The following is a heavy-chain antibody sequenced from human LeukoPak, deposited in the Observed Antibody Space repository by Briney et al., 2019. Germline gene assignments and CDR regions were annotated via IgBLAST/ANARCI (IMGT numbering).Heavy chain of an antibody. CDR3: ARGFGFGEFCDY. V-gene: IGHV3-33*01. CDR2: IWYDGSNK. Sequence: GGSLRLSCAASGFTFSSYGIHWVRQAPGKGLEWVAVIWYDGSNKYYADSVKGRFTISRDNSKNTLYLQMNSLRAEDTAVYYCARGFGFGEFCDYWGQGTLVTVSS. CDR1: GFTFSSYG. J-gene: IGHJ4*02. D-gene: IGHD3-10*01.